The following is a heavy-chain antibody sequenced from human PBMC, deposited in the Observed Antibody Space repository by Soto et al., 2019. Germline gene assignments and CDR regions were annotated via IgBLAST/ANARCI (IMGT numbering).Heavy chain of an antibody. CDR1: GGSISSGGYS. V-gene: IGHV4-30-2*01. J-gene: IGHJ5*02. D-gene: IGHD2-21*01. CDR2: IYHSGST. CDR3: AGVRGPYCGGECYPPTPNWFDP. Sequence: QLQLQESGSGLVKPSQTLSLTCAVSGGSISSGGYSWSWIRQPPGKGLEWIGYIYHSGSTYYNPSLKSRVTISVDRSKNQFSLKLSSVTAGDSAVYYCAGVRGPYCGGECYPPTPNWFDPWGQGTLVTVSS.